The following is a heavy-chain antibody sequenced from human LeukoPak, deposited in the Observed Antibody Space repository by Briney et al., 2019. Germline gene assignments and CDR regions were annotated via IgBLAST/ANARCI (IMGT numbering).Heavy chain of an antibody. D-gene: IGHD4-17*01. CDR3: AKLVTVTTYFDY. V-gene: IGHV3-23*01. Sequence: TGGSLRLSCAASGFTFSSHAMSWVRQAPGKGLEWVSTISGSGGNTYYAGSVKGRFIISRDNSKNTLFLQMSSLRAEDTAVYYCAKLVTVTTYFDYWGQGTLVTVSS. J-gene: IGHJ4*02. CDR2: ISGSGGNT. CDR1: GFTFSSHA.